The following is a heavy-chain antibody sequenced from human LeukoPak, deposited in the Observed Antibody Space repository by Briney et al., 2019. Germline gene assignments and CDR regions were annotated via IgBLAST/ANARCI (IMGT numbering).Heavy chain of an antibody. J-gene: IGHJ4*02. D-gene: IGHD6-13*01. CDR3: AKADSSSVPFDY. Sequence: PGGSLRLSCVASGFTLSNYWMHWLRQVPGKGLMWVARIPNDGSDTGYADSVKGRFTISRDNSKNTLYLQMNSLRSEDTAVYYCAKADSSSVPFDYWGQGTLVTVSA. V-gene: IGHV3-74*01. CDR1: GFTLSNYW. CDR2: IPNDGSDT.